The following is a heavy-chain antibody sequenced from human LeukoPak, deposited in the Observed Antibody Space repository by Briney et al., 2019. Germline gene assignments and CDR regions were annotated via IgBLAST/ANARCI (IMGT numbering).Heavy chain of an antibody. CDR3: CGSYSPFDS. V-gene: IGHV3-7*01. CDR1: GFTLSSYW. Sequence: GGSLRLSCAASGFTLSSYWMSWVRQAPGKGLEWVANIKQDGSEKYYVDSVKGRFTISRDNAKNSLYLQMNSLRAEDTAVYYCCGSYSPFDSWGQGTLVTVSS. D-gene: IGHD1-26*01. CDR2: IKQDGSEK. J-gene: IGHJ4*02.